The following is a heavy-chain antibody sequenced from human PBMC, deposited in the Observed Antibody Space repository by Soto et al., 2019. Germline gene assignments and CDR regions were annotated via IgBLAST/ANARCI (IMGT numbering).Heavy chain of an antibody. D-gene: IGHD3-3*01. J-gene: IGHJ3*02. Sequence: TLSLTCTVSGGSISSGGYYWSWIRQHPGKGLEWIGYIYYSGSTYYNPSLKSRVTISVDTSKNQFSLKLSSVTAADTAVYYCATRGDFWSGANDAFDIWGQGTMVTVSS. V-gene: IGHV4-31*03. CDR3: ATRGDFWSGANDAFDI. CDR2: IYYSGST. CDR1: GGSISSGGYY.